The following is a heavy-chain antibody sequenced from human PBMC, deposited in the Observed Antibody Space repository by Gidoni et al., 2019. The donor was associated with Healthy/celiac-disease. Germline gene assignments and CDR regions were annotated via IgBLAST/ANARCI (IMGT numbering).Heavy chain of an antibody. Sequence: QVQLQQWGAGLLKPSETLSLPCAVYGGSFRGYYWSWIRQPPGKGLEWIGEINHSGSTNYHPSLKSRVTISVDTSKNQFSLKLSSVTAADTAVYYCARWAGHHYYYYYYMDVWGKGTTVTVSS. D-gene: IGHD6-19*01. J-gene: IGHJ6*03. CDR3: ARWAGHHYYYYYYMDV. CDR1: GGSFRGYY. V-gene: IGHV4-34*01. CDR2: INHSGST.